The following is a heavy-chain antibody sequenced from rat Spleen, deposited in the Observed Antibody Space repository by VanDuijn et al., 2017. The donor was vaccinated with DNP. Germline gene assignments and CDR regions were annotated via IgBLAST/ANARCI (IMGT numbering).Heavy chain of an antibody. V-gene: IGHV5S10*01. CDR2: IVYDGSRT. CDR1: GFVFSDSY. J-gene: IGHJ2*01. CDR3: AKLGDY. Sequence: EVQLVESGGGLVQPGRSLKLSCAASGFVFSDSYMAWVRQAPTKGLEWVATIVYDGSRTYYRDSVKGRFTISRDNAESTLYFQMGSLRSEDTATYYCAKLGDYWGQGVMVTVSS.